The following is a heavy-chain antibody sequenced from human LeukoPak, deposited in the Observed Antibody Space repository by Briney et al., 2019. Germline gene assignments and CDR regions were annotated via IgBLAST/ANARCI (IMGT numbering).Heavy chain of an antibody. J-gene: IGHJ4*02. V-gene: IGHV3-7*01. CDR2: IKEDGSET. CDR3: ARETPRRGETRDGYR. CDR1: GFTFDDYA. Sequence: PGRSLRLSCAASGFTFDDYAMHWVRQAPGKGLECLANIKEDGSETYYADSVKGRFTISRDNPKNLLFLQINSLRVEDTAVYYCARETPRRGETRDGYRWGQGTLVTVSS. D-gene: IGHD5-24*01.